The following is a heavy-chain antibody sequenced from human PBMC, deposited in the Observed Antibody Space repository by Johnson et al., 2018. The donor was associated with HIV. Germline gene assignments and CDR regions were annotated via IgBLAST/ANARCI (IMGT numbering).Heavy chain of an antibody. CDR3: ARSRWADDAFDI. J-gene: IGHJ3*02. V-gene: IGHV3-66*01. CDR1: GFTVSNKY. CDR2: IYSGGST. Sequence: VQLVESGGGVVQPGRSLRLSCAASGFTVSNKYMSWVRQAPGKGPEWVSVIYSGGSTYYADSVQGRFTISRDNSKNTLYLQMNSLRAEDMAVYYCARSRWADDAFDIWGQGTMVTVSS. D-gene: IGHD1-26*01.